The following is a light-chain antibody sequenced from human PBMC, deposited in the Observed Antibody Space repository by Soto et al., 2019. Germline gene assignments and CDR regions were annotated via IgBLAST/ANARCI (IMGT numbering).Light chain of an antibody. CDR3: SSYTGSGALL. J-gene: IGLJ3*02. Sequence: QSVLTQPPSVSGSPGQSVTISCTGTSSDVGTYNRVSWYQQPPGTAPKLMIYEVSNRPSGVPDRFSGSKSGNTASLTISGLQAEDEADYYCSSYTGSGALLFGGGTKVTVL. CDR1: SSDVGTYNR. V-gene: IGLV2-18*02. CDR2: EVS.